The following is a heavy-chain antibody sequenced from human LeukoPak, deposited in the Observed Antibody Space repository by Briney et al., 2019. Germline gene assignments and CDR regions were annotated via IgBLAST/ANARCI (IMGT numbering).Heavy chain of an antibody. V-gene: IGHV1-69*13. CDR1: GGTFSSYA. J-gene: IGHJ6*03. CDR2: IIPIFGTA. D-gene: IGHD3-10*01. Sequence: SVKVSCKASGGTFSSYAISWVRQAPGQGLEWMGGIIPIFGTANYAQKFQGRVTITADESTSTAYMELCSLRSEDTAVYYCARATMVQGVFYYYYYMDVWGKGTTVTVSS. CDR3: ARATMVQGVFYYYYYMDV.